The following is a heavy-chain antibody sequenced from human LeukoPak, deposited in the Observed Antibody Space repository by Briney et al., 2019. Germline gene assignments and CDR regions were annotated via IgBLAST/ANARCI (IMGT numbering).Heavy chain of an antibody. D-gene: IGHD5-12*01. CDR1: GYTFTSYG. V-gene: IGHV1-18*01. Sequence: ASVKVSXKASGYTFTSYGISWVRQAPGQGLEWMGWISTYNGNTNYAQKLQGRVTMTTDTSTSTAYMELRSLRSDDTAVYYCAISRYSGYDFGLYWGQGTLVTVSS. CDR2: ISTYNGNT. J-gene: IGHJ4*02. CDR3: AISRYSGYDFGLY.